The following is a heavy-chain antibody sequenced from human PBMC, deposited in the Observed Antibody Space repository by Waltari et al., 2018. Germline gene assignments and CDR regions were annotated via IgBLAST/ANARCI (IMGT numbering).Heavy chain of an antibody. CDR1: GFTFNTFH. D-gene: IGHD3-9*01. Sequence: EVQLVESGGGLVQPGGSLRVPCAASGFTFNTFHMYWVRQAPGKGLEWVSHISSDGSRTTYADSVKGRFVISRDNVKNTLFLRLNSLRAEDTAVYYCARGHSLSSNCQPPYYYYYMDVWGKGTTVTVSS. CDR2: ISSDGSRT. CDR3: ARGHSLSSNCQPPYYYYYMDV. J-gene: IGHJ6*03. V-gene: IGHV3-74*01.